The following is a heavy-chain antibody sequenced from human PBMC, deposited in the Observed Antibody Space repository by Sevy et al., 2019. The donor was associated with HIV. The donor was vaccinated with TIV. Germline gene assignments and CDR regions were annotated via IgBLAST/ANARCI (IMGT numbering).Heavy chain of an antibody. J-gene: IGHJ6*02. CDR3: ARRDSPFGELIYIPGEPDYYYYGVDV. D-gene: IGHD3-10*01. CDR2: ISYDGSNK. Sequence: GGSLRLSCAASGFTFSSYAMHWVRQAPGKGLEWVAVISYDGSNKYYADSVKGRFTISRDNSKNTLYLQINSLRAEDTAVYYCARRDSPFGELIYIPGEPDYYYYGVDVSGQGTAVTVSS. V-gene: IGHV3-30-3*01. CDR1: GFTFSSYA.